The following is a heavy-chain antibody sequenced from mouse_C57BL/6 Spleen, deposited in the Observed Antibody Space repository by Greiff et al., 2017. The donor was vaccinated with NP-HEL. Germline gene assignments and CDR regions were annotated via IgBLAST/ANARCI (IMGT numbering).Heavy chain of an antibody. J-gene: IGHJ1*03. CDR3: TSPYYYGSSFYFDV. D-gene: IGHD1-1*01. Sequence: EVHLVESGEGLVKPGGSLKLSCAASGFTFSSYAMSWVRQTPEKRLEWVAYISSGGDYIYYADTVKGRFTISRDNARNTLYLQMSSLKSEDTAMYYCTSPYYYGSSFYFDVWGTGTTVTVSS. CDR1: GFTFSSYA. V-gene: IGHV5-9-1*02. CDR2: ISSGGDYI.